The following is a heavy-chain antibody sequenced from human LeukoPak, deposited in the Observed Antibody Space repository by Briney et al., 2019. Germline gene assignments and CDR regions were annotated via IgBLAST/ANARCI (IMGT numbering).Heavy chain of an antibody. CDR1: GFSVSNYY. Sequence: GGSLRLSCAASGFSVSNYYMSWVRQPPGKGLEWVSVMYTGGGRYYGDSVKGRFTISRDNSKNTVFLQMNSLRVEDTALYYCTRGQSYCGADCYSDWGQGTLVTVSS. J-gene: IGHJ4*02. CDR2: MYTGGGR. V-gene: IGHV3-66*01. D-gene: IGHD2-21*02. CDR3: TRGQSYCGADCYSD.